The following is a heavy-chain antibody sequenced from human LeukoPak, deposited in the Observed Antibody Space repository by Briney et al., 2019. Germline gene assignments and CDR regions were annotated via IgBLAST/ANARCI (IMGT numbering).Heavy chain of an antibody. Sequence: PGGSLRVSCVASGFTFGNYWMSWVRQAPGKGLEFVGNIEDDGDQKNYVDSVKVRFTISRDNVKNSLYLQMNSLRVEDTAVYYCARDIIRGQSDFDYWGQGVLVTVSS. J-gene: IGHJ4*02. D-gene: IGHD5-12*01. CDR1: GFTFGNYW. CDR3: ARDIIRGQSDFDY. CDR2: IEDDGDQK. V-gene: IGHV3-7*01.